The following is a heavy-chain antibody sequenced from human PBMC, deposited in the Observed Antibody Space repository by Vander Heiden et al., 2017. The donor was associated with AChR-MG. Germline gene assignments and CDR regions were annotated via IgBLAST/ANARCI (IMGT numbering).Heavy chain of an antibody. J-gene: IGHJ3*02. Sequence: EVQLVESGGGLIQHGGSLRLSCAASGLKFISNYMSWVPQAPGKGLGWVSTTYSGGSTTYADAVKGRFTISRDNSKNTLYLQMNSLRAEDTAVYYCARERLREVFDIWGQGTMVTVSS. CDR1: GLKFISNY. CDR3: ARERLREVFDI. D-gene: IGHD6-25*01. CDR2: TYSGGST. V-gene: IGHV3-53*01.